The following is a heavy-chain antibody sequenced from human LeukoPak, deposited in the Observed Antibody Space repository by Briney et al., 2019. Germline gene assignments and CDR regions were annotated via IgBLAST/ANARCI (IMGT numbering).Heavy chain of an antibody. D-gene: IGHD2-15*01. V-gene: IGHV3-7*03. Sequence: GGSLRLSCAASGFTFSVYWMTWVRQAPGKGLEWVANTKKDGSEKHYVDSVKGRFTISRDNAKNSLYLQMNSLRAEDTALYYCAKDSSPKGYYFDYWGQGTLVTVSS. CDR3: AKDSSPKGYYFDY. J-gene: IGHJ4*02. CDR2: TKKDGSEK. CDR1: GFTFSVYW.